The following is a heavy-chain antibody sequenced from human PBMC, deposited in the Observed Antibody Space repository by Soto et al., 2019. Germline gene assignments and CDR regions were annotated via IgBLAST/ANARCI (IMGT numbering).Heavy chain of an antibody. Sequence: QLQLQESGPGLVKPSETLSLTCTVSGGSISSSSYYWGWIRQPPGKGLEWIGSIYYSGSTYYNPSLKSPATLSVDTSKNQFSLKLSSVTAADTAVYYCARRLYYDSSGFEGGGMDVWGQGTTVTVSS. CDR1: GGSISSSSYY. J-gene: IGHJ6*02. CDR3: ARRLYYDSSGFEGGGMDV. CDR2: IYYSGST. V-gene: IGHV4-39*01. D-gene: IGHD3-22*01.